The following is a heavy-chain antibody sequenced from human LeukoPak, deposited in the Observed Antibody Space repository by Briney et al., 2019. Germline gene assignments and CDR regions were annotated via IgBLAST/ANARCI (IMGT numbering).Heavy chain of an antibody. J-gene: IGHJ4*01. V-gene: IGHV3-64D*06. CDR1: GFTFSTYP. CDR3: ARGRYYMDY. Sequence: PGGSLRLSCSASGFTFSTYPMHWVRQASGKGLQFVSAISSYGGNTYYADSVKDRFTISRDNSKNTLYLQMSSLRAEDTALYFCARGRYYMDYWGQEPWSPSPQ. CDR2: ISSYGGNT.